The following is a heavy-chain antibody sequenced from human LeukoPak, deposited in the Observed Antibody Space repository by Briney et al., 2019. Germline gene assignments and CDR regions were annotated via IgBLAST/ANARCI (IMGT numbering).Heavy chain of an antibody. Sequence: GRSLRLSCAASGFIFSNHGIHWVRQTPGKGLEWLAVISYEAKTTFYAESVKGRFTISRDNAKNSLYLQMNSLRAEDTAVYYCASADGLPSSGYTDYWGQGTLVTVSS. CDR2: ISYEAKTT. CDR1: GFIFSNHG. V-gene: IGHV3-30*03. CDR3: ASADGLPSSGYTDY. D-gene: IGHD3-22*01. J-gene: IGHJ4*02.